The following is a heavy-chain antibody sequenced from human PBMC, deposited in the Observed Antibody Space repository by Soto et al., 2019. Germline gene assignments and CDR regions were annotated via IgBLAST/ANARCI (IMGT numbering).Heavy chain of an antibody. V-gene: IGHV1-46*01. CDR1: GYIFTNYY. D-gene: IGHD2-21*01. J-gene: IGHJ4*01. CDR3: ARGLYSGDK. CDR2: INPNGGST. Sequence: QVRLVQSGAEVKKPGASVKVSCKASGYIFTNYYIHWVRQAPGQGLEWMAIINPNGGSTNCAQEFQGRITFTRDTSTSTVYMDLSCLTSEDTAVYYCARGLYSGDKWGHGTLVTVSS.